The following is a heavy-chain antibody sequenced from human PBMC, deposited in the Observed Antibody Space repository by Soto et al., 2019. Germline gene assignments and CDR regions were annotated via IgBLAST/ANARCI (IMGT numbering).Heavy chain of an antibody. CDR2: IYPGDSDT. J-gene: IGHJ4*02. Sequence: LGESLKISCNGSGYSFTSYWIGWVRQMPWKGLEWMGIIYPGDSDTRYSPSFQGQVTISADKSISTAYLQWSSLKASDTAMYYCARFTVVVAAEYYFDYWGQGTLVTVSS. D-gene: IGHD2-15*01. V-gene: IGHV5-51*01. CDR3: ARFTVVVAAEYYFDY. CDR1: GYSFTSYW.